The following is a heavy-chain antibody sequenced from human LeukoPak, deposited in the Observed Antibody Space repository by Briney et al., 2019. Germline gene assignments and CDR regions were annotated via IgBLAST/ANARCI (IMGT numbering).Heavy chain of an antibody. Sequence: SETLSLTCAVYGGSFSGYYWSWIRQPPGKGLEWIGEINHSGGTKYNPSLKSRVTISVDTSKNQFSLKLSSVTAADTAVYYCARRNYDILTGYATYYFDYWGQGTLVTVSS. V-gene: IGHV4-34*01. CDR3: ARRNYDILTGYATYYFDY. D-gene: IGHD3-9*01. CDR2: INHSGGT. CDR1: GGSFSGYY. J-gene: IGHJ4*02.